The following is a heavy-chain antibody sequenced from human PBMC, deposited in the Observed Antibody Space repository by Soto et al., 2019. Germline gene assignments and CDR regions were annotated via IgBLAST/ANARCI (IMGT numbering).Heavy chain of an antibody. D-gene: IGHD2-15*01. J-gene: IGHJ5*02. CDR1: GGTFSSYA. V-gene: IGHV1-18*01. CDR2: IIPNYGKT. Sequence: ASVKVSCKASGGTFSSYAISWVRQAPGQGLEWMGWIIPNYGKTNYAQKLQGRVTMTTDTSTSTAYMELRSLRSDDTAVYYCARGFRVAATRWWFDPWGQGTLVTVSS. CDR3: ARGFRVAATRWWFDP.